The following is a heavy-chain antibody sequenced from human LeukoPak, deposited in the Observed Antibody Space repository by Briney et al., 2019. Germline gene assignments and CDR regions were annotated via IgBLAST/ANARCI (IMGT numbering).Heavy chain of an antibody. V-gene: IGHV3-30*02. Sequence: GGSLRLSCAASGFTFSSYGMHWVRQAPGKGLEWVAFIRYDGSNKYYADSVKGRFTISRDNSKNTLNLQMNSLRAEETAVYYCAKEAYCGGDCYGNWFDPWGQGTLVTVSS. CDR3: AKEAYCGGDCYGNWFDP. J-gene: IGHJ5*02. D-gene: IGHD2-21*02. CDR1: GFTFSSYG. CDR2: IRYDGSNK.